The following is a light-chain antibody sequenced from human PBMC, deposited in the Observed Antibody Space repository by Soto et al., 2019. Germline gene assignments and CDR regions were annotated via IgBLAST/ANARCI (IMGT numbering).Light chain of an antibody. V-gene: IGKV1-39*01. CDR3: QHGYSTPLT. J-gene: IGKJ4*01. CDR1: QSISTY. Sequence: DIQMTQSPSSLSASVGDRVTITCRASQSISTYLHWYQQKPGKAPNLLLYAASTLQSGVPSRFSDRGSGTDFTLTISSLQPEDFATYFCQHGYSTPLTFGGGTKVDIK. CDR2: AAS.